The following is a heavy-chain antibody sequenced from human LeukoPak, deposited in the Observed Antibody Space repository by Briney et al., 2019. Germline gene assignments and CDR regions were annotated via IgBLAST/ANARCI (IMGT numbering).Heavy chain of an antibody. D-gene: IGHD6-19*01. CDR3: ARPGSGWYRYYFGY. V-gene: IGHV4-34*01. CDR2: FNHSGST. CDR1: GGSFSGYY. J-gene: IGHJ4*02. Sequence: PSETPSLTCAVYGGSFSGYYWSWIPKPPGKGLEWFGEFNHSGSTNYNPSLKRRVTISVDTSKNQFSLKRSSVTAADTAVYYCARPGSGWYRYYFGYWGQGTLVTVSS.